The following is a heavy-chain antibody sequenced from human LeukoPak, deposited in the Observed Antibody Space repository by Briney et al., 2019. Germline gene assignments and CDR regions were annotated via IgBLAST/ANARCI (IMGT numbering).Heavy chain of an antibody. J-gene: IGHJ4*02. V-gene: IGHV4-59*08. CDR1: GGSISSYY. CDR3: ARQYDFWSGYYTFDY. CDR2: IYYSGST. D-gene: IGHD3-3*01. Sequence: SETLSLTCTVSGGSISSYYWSWIRQPPGKGLEWIGYIYYSGSTNYNPSLKSRVTISVDTSKNQFSLKLSSVTAADTAVYYCARQYDFWSGYYTFDYWGQGTLVTVSS.